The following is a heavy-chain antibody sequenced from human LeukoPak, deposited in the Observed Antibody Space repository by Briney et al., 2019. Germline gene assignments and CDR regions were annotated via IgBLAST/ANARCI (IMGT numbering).Heavy chain of an antibody. J-gene: IGHJ2*01. Sequence: GASVKVSCKASGGTFSSYAISWVRQAPGQGLEWMGGIIPIFGTANYAQKFQGRVTITADESTSTAYMELSSLRSEDTAVYYCARVEGVAASYWYFDLWGRGTLVTVSS. CDR2: IIPIFGTA. D-gene: IGHD1-26*01. V-gene: IGHV1-69*13. CDR1: GGTFSSYA. CDR3: ARVEGVAASYWYFDL.